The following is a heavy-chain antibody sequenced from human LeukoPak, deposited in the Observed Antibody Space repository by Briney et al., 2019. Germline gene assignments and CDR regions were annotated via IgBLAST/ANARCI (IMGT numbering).Heavy chain of an antibody. CDR2: IYTSGST. J-gene: IGHJ6*03. CDR1: GGSISSYY. Sequence: PSETLSLTCTVPGGSISSYYWSWIRQPPGKGLEWIGYIYTSGSTNYNPSLKSRVTISVDTSKNQFSLKLSSVTAADTAVYYCARGGYDFWSGYYPYYYYYMDVWGKGTTVTVSS. CDR3: ARGGYDFWSGYYPYYYYYMDV. V-gene: IGHV4-4*09. D-gene: IGHD3-3*01.